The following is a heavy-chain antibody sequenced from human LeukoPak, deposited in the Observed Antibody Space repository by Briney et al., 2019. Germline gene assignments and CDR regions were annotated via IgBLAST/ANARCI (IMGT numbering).Heavy chain of an antibody. V-gene: IGHV1-18*01. CDR3: ARAFPYEFWSGYYVYYYYYMDV. Sequence: ASVKVSCKASGYTFSSYGISWVRQAPGQGLEWMGWIGAYNGNTNYAQKLQGRVTMTTDTSTSTAYMELRSLRSDDTAVYYCARAFPYEFWSGYYVYYYYYMDVWGKGTTVTVSS. CDR1: GYTFSSYG. D-gene: IGHD3-3*01. J-gene: IGHJ6*03. CDR2: IGAYNGNT.